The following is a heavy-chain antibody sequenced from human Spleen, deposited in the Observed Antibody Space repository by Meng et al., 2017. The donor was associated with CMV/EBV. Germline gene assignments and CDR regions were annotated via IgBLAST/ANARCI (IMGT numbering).Heavy chain of an antibody. J-gene: IGHJ4*02. V-gene: IGHV3-7*01. CDR1: GFTFSSYW. CDR2: IKQDGSEK. CDR3: ASGLATYYFDY. Sequence: SCAASGFTFSSYWMSWVRQAPGKGLEWVANIKQDGSEKYYVDSVKGRFTISRDNAKNSLYLQMNSLRAEDTAVYYCASGLATYYFDYWGQGTLVTVSS. D-gene: IGHD5-12*01.